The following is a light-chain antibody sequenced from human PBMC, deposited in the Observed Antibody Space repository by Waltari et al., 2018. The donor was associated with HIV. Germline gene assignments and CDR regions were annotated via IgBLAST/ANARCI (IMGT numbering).Light chain of an antibody. Sequence: EIVLTQSPATLSLSPRERATLSCRASQCVSSYLAWYQQKPGQAPRLLIYDASNRATGIPARFSGSGSGTDFTLTISSLEPEDSAVYYCQQRSNWPPYTFGPGTKLEIK. CDR3: QQRSNWPPYT. V-gene: IGKV3-11*01. J-gene: IGKJ2*01. CDR2: DAS. CDR1: QCVSSY.